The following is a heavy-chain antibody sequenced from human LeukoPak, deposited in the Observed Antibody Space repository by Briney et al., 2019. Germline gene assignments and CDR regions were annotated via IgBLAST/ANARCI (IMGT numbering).Heavy chain of an antibody. J-gene: IGHJ5*02. CDR3: ARGGYCSSTSCYIWFDP. CDR2: IIPIFGTA. Sequence: GASVKVSCKASGGTFSSYAISWVRQAPGQGLEWMGGIIPIFGTANYAQKFQGRVTITADESTSTAYMELSSLRSEDTAVYYCARGGYCSSTSCYIWFDPWGQGTLVTVSS. D-gene: IGHD2-2*02. CDR1: GGTFSSYA. V-gene: IGHV1-69*13.